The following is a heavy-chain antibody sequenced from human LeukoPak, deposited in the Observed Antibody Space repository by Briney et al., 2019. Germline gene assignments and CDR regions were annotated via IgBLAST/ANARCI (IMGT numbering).Heavy chain of an antibody. CDR2: IKQDGSEK. V-gene: IGHV3-7*01. Sequence: PGGSLRLSCAASGFTFSSFWMRWVRQAPGKGLELVANIKQDGSEKYYVDSVQGRFTISRDNAKNSLYLQMNSLRAEDTAVYYCARDLSDIVVVPAAQENYYYYYYMDVWGKGTTVTVSS. D-gene: IGHD2-2*01. CDR3: ARDLSDIVVVPAAQENYYYYYYMDV. CDR1: GFTFSSFW. J-gene: IGHJ6*03.